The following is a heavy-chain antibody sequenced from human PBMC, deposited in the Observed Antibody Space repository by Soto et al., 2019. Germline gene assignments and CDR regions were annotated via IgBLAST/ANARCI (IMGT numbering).Heavy chain of an antibody. Sequence: QLQLQESGPGLVKPSETLSLTCTVSGGSISSNSYYWAWIRQPPGKGLEWIGNIYYSGTTYYNPSLETRVPISVDPSKNQSSLKLSSVTAAATAVYSCARQKGGYASGVYVWGQGTTVTVSS. V-gene: IGHV4-39*01. D-gene: IGHD1-1*01. CDR3: ARQKGGYASGVYV. CDR2: IYYSGTT. CDR1: GGSISSNSYY. J-gene: IGHJ6*01.